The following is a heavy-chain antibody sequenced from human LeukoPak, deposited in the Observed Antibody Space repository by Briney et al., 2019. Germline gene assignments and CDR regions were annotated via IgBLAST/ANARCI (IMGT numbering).Heavy chain of an antibody. J-gene: IGHJ6*02. Sequence: SETLSLTCTVSGYSISSGYYWGWIRQPPGKGLEWIGSIYHSGSTYYNPSLKSRVTISVDTSKNQFSLKLSSVTAADTAVYYCAREGVGLRPGDYYYYGMDVWGQGTTVTVSS. D-gene: IGHD4-17*01. V-gene: IGHV4-38-2*02. CDR1: GYSISSGYY. CDR3: AREGVGLRPGDYYYYGMDV. CDR2: IYHSGST.